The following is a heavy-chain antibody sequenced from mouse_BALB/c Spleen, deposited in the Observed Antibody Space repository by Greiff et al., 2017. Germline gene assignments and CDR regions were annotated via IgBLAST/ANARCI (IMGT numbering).Heavy chain of an antibody. CDR1: GFTFSSYA. J-gene: IGHJ1*01. CDR3: ARGRGYFDV. V-gene: IGHV5-9-4*01. CDR2: ISSGGSYT. Sequence: EVQRVESGGGLVKPGGSLKLSCAASGFTFSSYAMSWVRQSPEKRLEWVAEISSGGSYTYYPDTVTGRFTISRDNAKNTLYLEMSSLRSEDTAMYYCARGRGYFDVWGAGTTVTVSS.